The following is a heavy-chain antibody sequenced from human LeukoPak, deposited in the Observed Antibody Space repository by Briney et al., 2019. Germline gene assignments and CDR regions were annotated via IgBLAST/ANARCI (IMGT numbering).Heavy chain of an antibody. CDR1: GGSFSGYY. CDR3: ASLLGYCSGGSCWFDP. D-gene: IGHD2-15*01. V-gene: IGHV4-34*01. Sequence: SETLSLTCAVYGGSFSGYYWSWIRQPPGKGLEWIGEINHSGSTNYNPSLKSRVTISVDTSKSQFSLKLSSVTAADTAVYYCASLLGYCSGGSCWFDPWGQGTLVTVSS. J-gene: IGHJ5*02. CDR2: INHSGST.